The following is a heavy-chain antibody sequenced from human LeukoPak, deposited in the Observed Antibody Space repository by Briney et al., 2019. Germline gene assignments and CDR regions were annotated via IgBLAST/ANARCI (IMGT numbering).Heavy chain of an antibody. CDR3: ARARLTFGGVIVYYFDY. Sequence: PSGTLSLTYTVSGGSLSGSSYYWGGVRQPPGTGLGWRGSIYYSGSPYHNPPRKSRATISVDTSKNQCSLKLSSVTAADTAVYYCARARLTFGGVIVYYFDYWGQGTLVTVSS. CDR2: IYYSGSP. J-gene: IGHJ4*02. D-gene: IGHD3-16*02. V-gene: IGHV4-39*07. CDR1: GGSLSGSSYY.